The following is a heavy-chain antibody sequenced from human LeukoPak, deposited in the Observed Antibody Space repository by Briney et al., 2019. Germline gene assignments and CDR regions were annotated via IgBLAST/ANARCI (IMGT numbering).Heavy chain of an antibody. CDR2: IIPIFVTA. CDR3: ARERRGIIDY. CDR1: GGTFSSYA. V-gene: IGHV1-69*13. J-gene: IGHJ4*02. D-gene: IGHD3-10*01. Sequence: SVKVSCKSSGGTFSSYAISWVRQAPGQGLEWMGGIIPIFVTANYAQKFQGRVTITADESTSTAYMELSSLRSEDTAVYYCARERRGIIDYWGQGTLVTVSS.